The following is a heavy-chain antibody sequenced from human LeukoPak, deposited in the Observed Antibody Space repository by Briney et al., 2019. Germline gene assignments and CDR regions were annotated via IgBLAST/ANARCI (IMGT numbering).Heavy chain of an antibody. D-gene: IGHD3-16*02. J-gene: IGHJ4*02. CDR2: INPNSGGT. Sequence: ASVKVSCKASGYTFSSYAISWVRQAPGQGLEWMGWINPNSGGTNYAQKFQGRVTMTRDTSISTAYMELSRLRSDDTAVYYCASTSPLGELSPFDYWGQGTLVTVSS. CDR3: ASTSPLGELSPFDY. CDR1: GYTFSSYA. V-gene: IGHV1-2*02.